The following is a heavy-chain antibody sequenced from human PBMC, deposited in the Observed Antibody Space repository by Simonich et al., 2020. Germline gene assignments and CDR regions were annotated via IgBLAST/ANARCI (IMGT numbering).Heavy chain of an antibody. D-gene: IGHD2-21*01. Sequence: QVQLVQSGAEVKKPGASVKVSCKASGYTFTGYYMNGVRQAPGQGLEWMGGINTNSGGTNYAQKFQGRVTMNRDTSISTAYMELSRLRSDDTAVYYCARNGLVGILKAFDIWGQGTMVTVSS. CDR3: ARNGLVGILKAFDI. CDR2: INTNSGGT. J-gene: IGHJ3*02. CDR1: GYTFTGYY. V-gene: IGHV1-2*02.